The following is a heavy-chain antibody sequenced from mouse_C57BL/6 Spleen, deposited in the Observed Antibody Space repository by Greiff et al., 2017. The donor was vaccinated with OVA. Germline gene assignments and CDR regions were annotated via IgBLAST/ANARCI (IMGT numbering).Heavy chain of an antibody. V-gene: IGHV3-1*01. D-gene: IGHD2-4*01. CDR2: ISYSGST. CDR3: ARALYDYGAMDY. CDR1: GYSITSGYD. Sequence: DVKLQESGPGMVKPSQSLSLTCTVTGYSITSGYDWHWIRHFPGNKLEWMGYISYSGSTNYNPSLKSRISITHDTSKNHFFLKLNSVTTEDTATYYCARALYDYGAMDYWGQGTSVTVSS. J-gene: IGHJ4*01.